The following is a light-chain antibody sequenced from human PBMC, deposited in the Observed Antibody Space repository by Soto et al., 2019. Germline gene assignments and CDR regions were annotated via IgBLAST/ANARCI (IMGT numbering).Light chain of an antibody. CDR1: QSVSSSY. J-gene: IGKJ4*01. V-gene: IGKV3-20*01. Sequence: EIVLTHSPGTLSLSPGEIATLSCRASQSVSSSYLAWYQQRPGQAPRLLIYGASSRAIGIPDRFSGSGSGTDFTLTISRLEPEDFAVYYCQQYGSSPLTFGEGTKVDIK. CDR3: QQYGSSPLT. CDR2: GAS.